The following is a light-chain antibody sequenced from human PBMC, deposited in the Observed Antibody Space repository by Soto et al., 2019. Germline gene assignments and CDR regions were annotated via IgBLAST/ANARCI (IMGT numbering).Light chain of an antibody. CDR1: QSISSNY. Sequence: EIVLTQSPGTLSLSPGERATLSCRASQSISSNYLAWYQQKRGQAPRLLIYDASIRATGIPDRFTGSGSGTDFTLTIGRLEPEDFAVYHCQQYGGSPWTFGQGTKVEVK. V-gene: IGKV3-20*01. J-gene: IGKJ1*01. CDR3: QQYGGSPWT. CDR2: DAS.